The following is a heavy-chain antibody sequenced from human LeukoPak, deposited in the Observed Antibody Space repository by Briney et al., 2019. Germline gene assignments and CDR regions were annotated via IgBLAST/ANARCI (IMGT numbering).Heavy chain of an antibody. V-gene: IGHV4-39*01. CDR3: ARHGTPLRYGSGNYYKGAPFDY. D-gene: IGHD3-10*01. Sequence: SETLSLTCTVSGGSISSSSYYWGWIRQPPGKGLEWIGSMYYSGSAYYNPSLKSRVTISVDTSKNQFSLKLSSVTAADTAVYYCARHGTPLRYGSGNYYKGAPFDYWGQGTLVTVSS. J-gene: IGHJ4*02. CDR2: MYYSGSA. CDR1: GGSISSSSYY.